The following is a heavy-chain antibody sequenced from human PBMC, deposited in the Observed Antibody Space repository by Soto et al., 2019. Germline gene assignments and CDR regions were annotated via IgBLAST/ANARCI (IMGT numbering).Heavy chain of an antibody. V-gene: IGHV4-59*01. CDR2: IYYSGST. CDR1: GGSISSYY. D-gene: IGHD4-17*01. CDR3: ARVFWEYGDLYYFDY. J-gene: IGHJ4*02. Sequence: LPETLSLTCTVSGGSISSYYWSWIRQPPGKGLEWIGYIYYSGSTNYNPSLKSRVTISVDTSKNQFSLKLSSVTAADTAVYYCARVFWEYGDLYYFDYWGQGTLGTVSS.